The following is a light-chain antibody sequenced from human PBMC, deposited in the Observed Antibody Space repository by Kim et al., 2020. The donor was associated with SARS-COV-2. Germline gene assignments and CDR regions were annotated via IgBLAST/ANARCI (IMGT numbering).Light chain of an antibody. CDR2: RNN. Sequence: QAVVTQPPSASGTPGQRVTISCSGDSSNIGSNYVYWYQQFPGMAPKVLIYRNNVRPAGVPDRFSVSKSGTSSSLAISGLRSEDEADYYCASWDDSLSGVVFGGGTQLTVL. CDR3: ASWDDSLSGVV. V-gene: IGLV1-47*01. J-gene: IGLJ2*01. CDR1: SSNIGSNY.